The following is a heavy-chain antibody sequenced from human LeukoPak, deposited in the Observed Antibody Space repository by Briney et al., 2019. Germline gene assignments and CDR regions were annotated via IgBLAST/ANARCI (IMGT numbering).Heavy chain of an antibody. CDR1: GFTFSSYG. D-gene: IGHD3-10*01. Sequence: GGSLRLSCAASGFTFSSYGMHWVRQAPGKGLEWVAFIRYDGSNKYYADSVKGRFTISRDNSKNTLYLQMNSLRAEDTAVYYCARDQGAYYYGSVLDYWGQGTLVTVSS. V-gene: IGHV3-30*02. CDR2: IRYDGSNK. CDR3: ARDQGAYYYGSVLDY. J-gene: IGHJ4*02.